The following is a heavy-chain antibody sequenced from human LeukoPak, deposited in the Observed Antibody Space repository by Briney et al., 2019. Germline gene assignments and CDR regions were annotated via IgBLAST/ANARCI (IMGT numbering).Heavy chain of an antibody. J-gene: IGHJ4*02. CDR2: INPSGGST. V-gene: IGHV1-46*01. Sequence: ASVKVSCKASGYTFTSYYMHWVRQAPGQGLEWMGIINPSGGSTSYAQKFQGRVTMTRDTSTSTVYVELSSLRSEDTAVYYCARMVVAAYTFDYWGQGTLVTVSS. D-gene: IGHD2-15*01. CDR1: GYTFTSYY. CDR3: ARMVVAAYTFDY.